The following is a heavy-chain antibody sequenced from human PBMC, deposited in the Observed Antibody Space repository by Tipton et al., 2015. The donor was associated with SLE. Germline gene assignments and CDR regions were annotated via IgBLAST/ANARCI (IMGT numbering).Heavy chain of an antibody. Sequence: TLSLTCAVSGDSITLGGYYWTWIRQHPGKGLEWSGYIYYTGITFYNPSLKSRLIISVDTSKNQFSLNLTSVTAADTAVYYCARDPGARDLACFQHWRPPPLVPVSS. V-gene: IGHV4-31*11. CDR2: IYYTGIT. CDR1: GDSITLGGYY. CDR3: ARDPGARDLACFQH. J-gene: IGHJ1*01.